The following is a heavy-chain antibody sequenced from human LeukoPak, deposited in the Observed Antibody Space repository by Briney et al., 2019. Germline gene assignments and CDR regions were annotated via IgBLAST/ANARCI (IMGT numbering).Heavy chain of an antibody. CDR2: IKQDGSEK. V-gene: IGHV3-7*03. CDR3: ARALNDYYDSSGYAFDY. D-gene: IGHD3-22*01. CDR1: GFTFSSYW. J-gene: IGHJ4*02. Sequence: PGGSLRLSCAASGFTFSSYWMSWVRQAPGKGLEWVANIKQDGSEKYYVDSVKGRFTISRDNAKNSLYLQMNSLRAEDTAVYYCARALNDYYDSSGYAFDYWGQGTLVTVSS.